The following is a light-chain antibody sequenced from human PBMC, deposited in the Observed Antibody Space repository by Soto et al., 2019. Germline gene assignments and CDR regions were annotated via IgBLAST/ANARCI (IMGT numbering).Light chain of an antibody. CDR1: QAVSGN. CDR2: GTS. J-gene: IGKJ5*01. Sequence: EIVLTQSPATLSVSPGERATLSCRTSQAVSGNLAWYQQKPGQTPRLLIYGTSTRATGVPARFSGSGSGTDFTLTISSLQSEDSAVYYCQQLNAFGQGTRLEIK. V-gene: IGKV3-15*01. CDR3: QQLNA.